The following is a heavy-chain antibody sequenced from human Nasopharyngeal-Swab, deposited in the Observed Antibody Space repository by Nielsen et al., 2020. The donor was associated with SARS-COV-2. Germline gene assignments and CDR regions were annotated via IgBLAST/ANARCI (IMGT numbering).Heavy chain of an antibody. CDR3: ARSEGYCSGGSCLGGYGMDV. CDR2: INPNSGGT. V-gene: IGHV1-2*04. CDR1: GYTFTELS. D-gene: IGHD2-15*01. Sequence: ASVTVSFTASGYTFTELSMHWVPQAPCQGLEWMGWINPNSGGTNYAQKFQGWVTMTRDTSISTAYMELSRLRSDDTAVYYCARSEGYCSGGSCLGGYGMDVWGQGTTVTVSS. J-gene: IGHJ6*02.